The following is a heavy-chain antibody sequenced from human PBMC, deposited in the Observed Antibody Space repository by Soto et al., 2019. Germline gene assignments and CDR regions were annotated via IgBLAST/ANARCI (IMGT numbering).Heavy chain of an antibody. J-gene: IGHJ6*02. V-gene: IGHV1-8*01. CDR3: ARERTGTTSMDV. CDR1: GYTFTSYD. CDR2: MNPNSGNT. D-gene: IGHD1-7*01. Sequence: QVQLLQSGAEVKKHGASVKVSCKASGYTFTSYDINWVRQATGQGLEWMGWMNPNSGNTGYAQKFQGRVTMTRNTSISTAYMELSSLRSEDTAVYYCARERTGTTSMDVWGQGTTVTVSS.